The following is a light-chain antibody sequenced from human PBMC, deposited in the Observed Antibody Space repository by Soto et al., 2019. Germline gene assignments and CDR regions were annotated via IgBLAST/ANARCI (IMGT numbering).Light chain of an antibody. CDR2: SNN. J-gene: IGLJ1*01. CDR3: AAWDDSLNGPV. Sequence: VLTQPPSASGTPGQRVTISCSGSSSNIGSITVNWYQQLPGTAPKLLIYSNNQRPSGVPDRFSGSKSGTSASLAISGLQSEDEADYYCAAWDDSLNGPVFGTGTKVPS. V-gene: IGLV1-44*01. CDR1: SSNIGSIT.